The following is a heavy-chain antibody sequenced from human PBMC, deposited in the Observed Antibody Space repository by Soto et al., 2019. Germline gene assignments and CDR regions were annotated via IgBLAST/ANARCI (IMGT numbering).Heavy chain of an antibody. CDR1: GFSFSAGG. CDR2: ISSDGSNT. V-gene: IGHV3-30*03. J-gene: IGHJ6*02. CDR3: GAGPRMTPGNRYYGLDV. Sequence: PGGSLRLSCSVSGFSFSAGGFHWVRQAPGKGLEWVAVISSDGSNTYYEDSVKGRLTISRDKSNNTIYLDLHSLRGQDTAVYYCGAGPRMTPGNRYYGLDVWGQGTPVTVSS. D-gene: IGHD1-1*01.